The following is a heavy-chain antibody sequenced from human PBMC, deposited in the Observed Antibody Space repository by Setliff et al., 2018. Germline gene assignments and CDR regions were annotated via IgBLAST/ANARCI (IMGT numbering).Heavy chain of an antibody. CDR1: GFTFRSYW. Sequence: GGSLRLSCAASGFTFRSYWMSWVRQAPGKGLEWVANIKKDGSIKYYLDSVRGRFTISRDNAENSLTLQMNSLRAEDTAVYYCTRDLSPYDSSGYYDAFDMWGQGTMVTVSS. J-gene: IGHJ3*02. CDR3: TRDLSPYDSSGYYDAFDM. V-gene: IGHV3-7*01. CDR2: IKKDGSIK. D-gene: IGHD3-22*01.